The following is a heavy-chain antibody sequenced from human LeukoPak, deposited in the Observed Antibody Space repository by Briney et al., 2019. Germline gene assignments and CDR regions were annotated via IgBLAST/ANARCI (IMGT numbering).Heavy chain of an antibody. Sequence: ASVKVSCKASGYTFTGYYMHWVRQAPGQGLEWMGRINPNSGGTNYAQKFQGRVTMTRDTSISTAYMELSRLRSDDTAVYYCARVGSGWYGDNFDYWGKGTLVTVSS. CDR1: GYTFTGYY. J-gene: IGHJ4*02. D-gene: IGHD6-19*01. V-gene: IGHV1-2*06. CDR2: INPNSGGT. CDR3: ARVGSGWYGDNFDY.